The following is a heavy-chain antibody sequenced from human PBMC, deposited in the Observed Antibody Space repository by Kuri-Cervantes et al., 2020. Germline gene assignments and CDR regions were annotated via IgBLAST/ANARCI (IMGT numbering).Heavy chain of an antibody. Sequence: ASVKVSCKASGYTLTSYAMNWVRQAPGQGLEWMGWINTNTGNPTYAQGFTGRFVFSLDTSVSTAYLQISSLKAEDTAVYYCATVYYYDSSGYYYFSYWGQGTLVTVSS. J-gene: IGHJ4*02. CDR3: ATVYYYDSSGYYYFSY. CDR2: INTNTGNP. D-gene: IGHD3-22*01. V-gene: IGHV7-4-1*02. CDR1: GYTLTSYA.